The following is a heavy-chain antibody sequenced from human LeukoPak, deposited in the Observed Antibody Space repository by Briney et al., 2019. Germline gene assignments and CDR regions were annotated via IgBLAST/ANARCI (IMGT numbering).Heavy chain of an antibody. V-gene: IGHV4-34*01. Sequence: GSLRLSCTASGFPFSDYYIDWVRQPPGKGLEWIGEINHSGSTNYNPSLKSRVTISVDTSKNQFSLKLSSVTAADTAVYYCARDRSSGWYYNWFDPWGQGTLVTVSS. CDR2: INHSGST. CDR1: GFPFSDYY. CDR3: ARDRSSGWYYNWFDP. J-gene: IGHJ5*02. D-gene: IGHD6-19*01.